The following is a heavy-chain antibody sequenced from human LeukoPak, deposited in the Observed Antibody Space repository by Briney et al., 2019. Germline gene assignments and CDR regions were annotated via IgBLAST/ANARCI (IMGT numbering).Heavy chain of an antibody. CDR3: AKFEGATIPGWFNDY. D-gene: IGHD6-19*01. CDR2: IDKTTYPT. V-gene: IGHV3-23*05. J-gene: IGHJ4*02. CDR1: EFIFSDYA. Sequence: QPGGSLRLSCAASEFIFSDYAMGWVRQAPGKGLGWVSTIDKTTYPTFYADSVKGRFTISRDSSKNTLYLQMNSLRTEDTAVYFCAKFEGATIPGWFNDYWGQGILVTVSS.